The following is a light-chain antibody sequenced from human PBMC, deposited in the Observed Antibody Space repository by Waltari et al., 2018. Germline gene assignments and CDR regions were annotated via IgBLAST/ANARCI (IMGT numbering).Light chain of an antibody. V-gene: IGKV1-17*01. CDR3: LQYNSYPWT. Sequence: DIQMTQSPSSLSASVGNRATITCRASQGIRNGLGWYQQQPGKAPKRLIYAASSLQSGVPSRFSGSGSGTEFTLTISSLQPEDFASYYCLQYNSYPWTFGQGTKVEIK. CDR2: AAS. J-gene: IGKJ1*01. CDR1: QGIRNG.